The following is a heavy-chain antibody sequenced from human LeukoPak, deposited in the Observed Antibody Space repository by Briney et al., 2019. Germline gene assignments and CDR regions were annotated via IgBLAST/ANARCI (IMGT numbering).Heavy chain of an antibody. J-gene: IGHJ4*02. Sequence: GGSLRLSCALSGFIFSDYYMSWIRQSTGKGLEWFSYISSSGSTIYYADSVKGRFTISRDNAKNSLYLQMNSLRAEDTAVYYCARVRYGGNSEGFDYWGQGTLVTVSS. CDR2: ISSSGSTI. D-gene: IGHD4-23*01. V-gene: IGHV3-11*01. CDR1: GFIFSDYY. CDR3: ARVRYGGNSEGFDY.